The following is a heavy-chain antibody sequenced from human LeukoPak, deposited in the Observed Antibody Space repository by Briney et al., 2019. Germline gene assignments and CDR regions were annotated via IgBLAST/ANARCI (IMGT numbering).Heavy chain of an antibody. Sequence: SETLSLTCTVSGGSISSYYWSWIWQPTGKGLEWIGRIYTSGGTNYNPSLKSRVTMSVDTSKNQFSLRLSSVTAADTAVYYCARLGVLSGSYHFDYWGQGTLVTVSS. CDR3: ARLGVLSGSYHFDY. CDR1: GGSISSYY. V-gene: IGHV4-4*07. J-gene: IGHJ4*02. D-gene: IGHD1-26*01. CDR2: IYTSGGT.